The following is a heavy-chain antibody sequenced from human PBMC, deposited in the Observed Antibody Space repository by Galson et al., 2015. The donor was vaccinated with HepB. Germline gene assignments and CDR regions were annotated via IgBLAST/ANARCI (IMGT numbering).Heavy chain of an antibody. CDR2: IKQDGSEK. V-gene: IGHV3-7*01. CDR3: ARALLGYCSSTSCYVYYYGMDV. J-gene: IGHJ6*02. CDR1: GFTFSSYW. Sequence: SLRLSCAASGFTFSSYWMSWVRQAPGKGLEWVANIKQDGSEKYYVDSVKGRFTISRDNAKNSLYLQMNSLRAEDTAVYYCARALLGYCSSTSCYVYYYGMDVWGQGTTVTASS. D-gene: IGHD2-2*01.